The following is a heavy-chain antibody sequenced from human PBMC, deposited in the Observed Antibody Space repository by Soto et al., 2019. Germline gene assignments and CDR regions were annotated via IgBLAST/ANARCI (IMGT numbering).Heavy chain of an antibody. V-gene: IGHV1-18*04. CDR1: GCRFTSYG. CDR2: ISAYNSNT. CDR3: ARDVAVAGNSSGMEV. D-gene: IGHD6-19*01. Sequence: AAVKVSYKXSGCRFTSYGITWVRQAPGQGLEWMGWISAYNSNTDYAQSLQDRVTMTTDTSTNTGYMELRSLRVDDTAVYYCARDVAVAGNSSGMEVWGQGTTVTVSS. J-gene: IGHJ6*02.